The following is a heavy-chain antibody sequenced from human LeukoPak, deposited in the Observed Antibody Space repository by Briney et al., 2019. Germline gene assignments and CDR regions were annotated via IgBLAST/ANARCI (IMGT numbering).Heavy chain of an antibody. J-gene: IGHJ4*02. CDR2: IYTSGTT. V-gene: IGHV4-61*02. CDR3: ARGDCSSTSCYGFDY. Sequence: SETLSLTCTVSGGSISSGSYYWSWIRQPAGKGLEWIGRIYTSGTTNYNPSLKSRVTVSVDTSKNQFSLKLSSVTAADTAVYYCARGDCSSTSCYGFDYWGQGTLVTVSS. D-gene: IGHD2-2*01. CDR1: GGSISSGSYY.